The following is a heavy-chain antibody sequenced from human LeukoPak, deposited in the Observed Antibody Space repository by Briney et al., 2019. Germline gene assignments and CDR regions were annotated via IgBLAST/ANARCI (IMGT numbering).Heavy chain of an antibody. V-gene: IGHV4-39*07. Sequence: PSETLSLTCTVSGGSISSSSFSWGWIRQPPGKGLEWVGSIFYSGSTYDNPSLKSRVTISLDTSNNQFSLRLSSMTAADTAVYYCARSLVLGGATVDAFDIWGQGTMVTVSS. CDR1: GGSISSSSFS. D-gene: IGHD3-16*01. CDR3: ARSLVLGGATVDAFDI. J-gene: IGHJ3*02. CDR2: IFYSGST.